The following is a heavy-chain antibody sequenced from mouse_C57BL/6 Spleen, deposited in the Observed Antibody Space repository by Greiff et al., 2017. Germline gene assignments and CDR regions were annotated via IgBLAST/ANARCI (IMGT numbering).Heavy chain of an antibody. J-gene: IGHJ1*03. D-gene: IGHD1-1*01. CDR1: GYSFTDYN. V-gene: IGHV1-39*01. Sequence: EVQLQQSGPELVKPGASVKISCKASGYSFTDYNMNWVKQSNGKSLEWIGVINPNYGTTSYNQKFKGKATLTVDQSSSTAYMQLNSLTSEDSSVYYCARSITTVVPRGLYSYFDVWGTGTTVTVSA. CDR2: INPNYGTT. CDR3: ARSITTVVPRGLYSYFDV.